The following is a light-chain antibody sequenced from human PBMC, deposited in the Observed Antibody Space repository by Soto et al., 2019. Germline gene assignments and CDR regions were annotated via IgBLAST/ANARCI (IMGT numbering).Light chain of an antibody. J-gene: IGLJ1*01. V-gene: IGLV1-40*01. CDR3: QSYDSGLIGYV. CDR1: SSNIGAGYD. CDR2: GTT. Sequence: QPVLTQPPSVSGAPGQTVTISCAGTSSNIGAGYDVHWYQQLSGRAPKLVMYGTTYRPSGVPDRFSGSKSGTSASLAITALQAEDEADYYCQSYDSGLIGYVFGTGTKVTVL.